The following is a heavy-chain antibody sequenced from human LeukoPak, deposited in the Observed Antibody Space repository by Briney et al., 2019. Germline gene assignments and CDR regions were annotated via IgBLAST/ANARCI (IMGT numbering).Heavy chain of an antibody. J-gene: IGHJ4*02. CDR1: GFTFSSFA. V-gene: IGHV3-23*01. CDR3: AKDGATWKQACFEF. Sequence: PGGSLRLSCAASGFTFSSFAMSWVRQAPGKGLEWVSAISGSGGSTFYADSVKGRFTISRDNSKNTLFLQMNGLRAEDTAVYYCAKDGATWKQACFEFWGQGALVTVSS. D-gene: IGHD5-18*01. CDR2: ISGSGGST.